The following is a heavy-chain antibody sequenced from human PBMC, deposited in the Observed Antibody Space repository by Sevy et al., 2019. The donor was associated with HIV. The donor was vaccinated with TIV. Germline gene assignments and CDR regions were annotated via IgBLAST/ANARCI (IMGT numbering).Heavy chain of an antibody. Sequence: GGSLRLSCAASGFTFSNYAMHWVRQSPGKGLEWVALISYDGGIKIYADSVKGRFTISRDNSKNTLDLEMNSLRIEDTALYYYSQDLQLGVDYGLDVWGQGTTVTVSS. J-gene: IGHJ6*02. V-gene: IGHV3-30*18. CDR3: SQDLQLGVDYGLDV. CDR1: GFTFSNYA. CDR2: ISYDGGIK. D-gene: IGHD1-1*01.